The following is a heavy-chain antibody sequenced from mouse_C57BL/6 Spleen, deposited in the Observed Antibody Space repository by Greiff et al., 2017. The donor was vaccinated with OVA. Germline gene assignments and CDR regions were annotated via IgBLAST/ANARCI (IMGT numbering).Heavy chain of an antibody. CDR1: GYTFTSYW. Sequence: VQLQQPGAELVRPGSSVKLSCKASGYTFTSYWMDWVKQRPGQGLEWIGNIYPSDSETHYNQKFKDKATLTVDKSSSTAYMQLSSLTSEDSAVYYCARGGGGYYFDYWGQGTTLTVSS. J-gene: IGHJ2*01. CDR2: IYPSDSET. CDR3: ARGGGGYYFDY. V-gene: IGHV1-61*01.